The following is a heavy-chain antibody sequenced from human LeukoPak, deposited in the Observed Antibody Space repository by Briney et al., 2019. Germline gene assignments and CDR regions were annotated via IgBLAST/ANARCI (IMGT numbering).Heavy chain of an antibody. J-gene: IGHJ4*02. D-gene: IGHD6-13*01. CDR2: IKSKAGGGTP. Sequence: GGSLRLSCAASGFSFIDAWMSWVRQAPGKGLEWVGRIKSKAGGGTPDYAAPVKGRFTISRDDSQNTLYVQMDSLTTDDTAVYYCATIRDSSSWAFDYWGQGTLVTVSS. V-gene: IGHV3-15*01. CDR3: ATIRDSSSWAFDY. CDR1: GFSFIDAW.